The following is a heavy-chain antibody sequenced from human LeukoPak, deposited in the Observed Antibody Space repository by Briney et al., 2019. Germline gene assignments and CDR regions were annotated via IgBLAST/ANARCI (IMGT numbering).Heavy chain of an antibody. CDR2: ISAYNGNT. CDR3: ARELRDYDFWSGKDYYYGMDV. CDR1: GYTFTSYG. V-gene: IGHV1-18*01. J-gene: IGHJ6*02. D-gene: IGHD3-3*01. Sequence: ASVKVSCKASGYTFTSYGISWVRQAPGQGLEWMGWISAYNGNTNYAQKLQGRVTMTTDTSTSTAYMELRSLRSDETAVYYCARELRDYDFWSGKDYYYGMDVWGQGTTVTDSS.